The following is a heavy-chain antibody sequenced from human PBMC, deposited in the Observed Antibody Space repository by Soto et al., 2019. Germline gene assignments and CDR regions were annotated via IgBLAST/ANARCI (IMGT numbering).Heavy chain of an antibody. CDR1: GFTFNNYA. V-gene: IGHV3-23*01. Sequence: GGSLRLSCAASGFTFNNYAMSWVRQAPGKGPEWVAAVRGGGAGTYNADSVRGRFTSSRDNSKNTLYLQMNSLRAEDTAMYYCARDQRGAFDYWGHGTLVTVSS. CDR2: VRGGGAGT. D-gene: IGHD1-26*01. J-gene: IGHJ4*01. CDR3: ARDQRGAFDY.